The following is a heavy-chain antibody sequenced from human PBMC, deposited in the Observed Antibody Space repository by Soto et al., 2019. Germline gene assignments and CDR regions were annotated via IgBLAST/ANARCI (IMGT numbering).Heavy chain of an antibody. CDR1: GLPLRSYG. J-gene: IGHJ5*02. CDR2: ISASGGST. Sequence: EVQLLESGGGLVQPGGSLRLSCAASGLPLRSYGMTWVRQAPGKGLEWVSTISASGGSTYYADSVKGRFTISRDNSKSTLYLQMNSLRVEDTAVYYSAQWLHIDPWGQGTLVSVSS. D-gene: IGHD3-22*01. V-gene: IGHV3-23*01. CDR3: AQWLHIDP.